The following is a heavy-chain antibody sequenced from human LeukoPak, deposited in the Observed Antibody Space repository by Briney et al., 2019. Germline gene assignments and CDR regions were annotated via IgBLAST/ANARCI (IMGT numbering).Heavy chain of an antibody. J-gene: IGHJ4*02. CDR2: ISGSGGST. CDR3: ASEHAGTLRQDFDY. CDR1: GFTFSSYA. V-gene: IGHV3-23*01. D-gene: IGHD1-26*01. Sequence: PGGSLRLSCAASGFTFSSYAVSWVRQAPGKGLEWVSAISGSGGSTYYADSVKGRFTISRDNSKNTLYLQMNSLRAEDTAVYYCASEHAGTLRQDFDYWGQGTLVTVSS.